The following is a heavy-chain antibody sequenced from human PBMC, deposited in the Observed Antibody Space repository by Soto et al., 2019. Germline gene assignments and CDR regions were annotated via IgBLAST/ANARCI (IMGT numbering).Heavy chain of an antibody. Sequence: SETLSLTCTVSGGSISSYYWSWIRQPPGKGLEWIGYIYYSGSTNYNPSLKSRVTISVDTSKNQFSLKLSSVTAADTAVYYCAREALNDCSSTSCYFSSAFDIWGQGTMVTLSS. D-gene: IGHD2-2*01. CDR2: IYYSGST. CDR1: GGSISSYY. CDR3: AREALNDCSSTSCYFSSAFDI. V-gene: IGHV4-59*01. J-gene: IGHJ3*02.